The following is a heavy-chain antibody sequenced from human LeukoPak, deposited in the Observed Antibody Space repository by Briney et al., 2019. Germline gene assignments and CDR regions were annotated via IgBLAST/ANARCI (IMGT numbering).Heavy chain of an antibody. CDR1: GFTFSSYS. CDR2: ISSSSSTI. J-gene: IGHJ4*02. CDR3: ARAEPSSFDY. Sequence: PGGSLRLSCAASGFTFSSYSMNWVRQAPGKGLEWVSYISSSSSTIYYADSVKGRFTISRDNAKNSLYLQMNSLRAEDTAVYYCARAEPSSFDYWGQGTLVTVSS. V-gene: IGHV3-48*04.